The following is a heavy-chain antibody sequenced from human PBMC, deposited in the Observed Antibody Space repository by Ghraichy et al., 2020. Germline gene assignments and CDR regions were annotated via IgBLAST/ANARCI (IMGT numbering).Heavy chain of an antibody. J-gene: IGHJ6*03. V-gene: IGHV3-43D*03. Sequence: GESLNISCAASGFTFDDYAMHWVRQAPGKGLEWVSLISWDGGSTYYADSVKGRFTISRDNSKNSLYLQMNSLRAEDTALYYCAKAPYSSGWYNYMDVWGKGTTVTVSS. CDR3: AKAPYSSGWYNYMDV. D-gene: IGHD6-19*01. CDR1: GFTFDDYA. CDR2: ISWDGGST.